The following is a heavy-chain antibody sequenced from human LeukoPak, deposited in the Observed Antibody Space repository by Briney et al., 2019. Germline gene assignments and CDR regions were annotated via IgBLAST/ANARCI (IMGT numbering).Heavy chain of an antibody. V-gene: IGHV4-31*03. J-gene: IGHJ4*02. Sequence: SRTLSLTCTVSGGSISSGGYYWSWIRQHPGKGLEWIGYIYYSGSTYYNPSLKSRVTISVDTSKNQFSLKLSSVTAADTAVYYCARDRHGSGSYSLWGQGTLVTVSS. CDR2: IYYSGST. CDR1: GGSISSGGYY. CDR3: ARDRHGSGSYSL. D-gene: IGHD3-10*01.